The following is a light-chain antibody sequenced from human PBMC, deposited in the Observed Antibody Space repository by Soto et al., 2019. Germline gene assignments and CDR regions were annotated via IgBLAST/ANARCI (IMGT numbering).Light chain of an antibody. CDR1: SSDVGGYNY. CDR2: DVS. V-gene: IGLV2-14*01. CDR3: SSYTSSSPLVV. Sequence: QSALTQPASVSGSPGQSITISCTGTSSDVGGYNYVSWYQQHPGKAPKLMIYDVSNRPSGVSNRFSGSTSGNTASLTISGLQAEDEAYYYCSSYTSSSPLVVFGGGTKLTVL. J-gene: IGLJ2*01.